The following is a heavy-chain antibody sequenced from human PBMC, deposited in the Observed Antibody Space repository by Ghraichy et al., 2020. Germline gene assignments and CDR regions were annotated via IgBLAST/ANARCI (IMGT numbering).Heavy chain of an antibody. J-gene: IGHJ4*02. CDR2: IDSSSSTI. V-gene: IGHV3-48*02. Sequence: GGSLRLSCAASGFTFSFYSMNWVRQAPGKGLEWVSYIDSSSSTIYYADSMKGRFTISRDNAKNSLYLQMNSLGDEDTDVYYCARVTIVGDARGGADYWGQGTLVTVSS. CDR1: GFTFSFYS. D-gene: IGHD1-26*01. CDR3: ARVTIVGDARGGADY.